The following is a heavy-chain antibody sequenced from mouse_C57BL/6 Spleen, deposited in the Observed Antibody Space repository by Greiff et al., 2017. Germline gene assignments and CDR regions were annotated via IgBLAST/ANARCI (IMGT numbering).Heavy chain of an antibody. V-gene: IGHV1-80*01. CDR1: GYAFSSYW. D-gene: IGHD2-5*01. CDR2: IYPGDGDT. CDR3: ARKDYSNYGALED. J-gene: IGHJ2*01. Sequence: LQESGAELVKPGASVKISCKASGYAFSSYWMNWVKQRPGKGLEWIGQIYPGDGDTNYNGKFKGKATLTADKSSSTAYMQLSSLTSEDSAVYFCARKDYSNYGALEDWGQGTTLTVSS.